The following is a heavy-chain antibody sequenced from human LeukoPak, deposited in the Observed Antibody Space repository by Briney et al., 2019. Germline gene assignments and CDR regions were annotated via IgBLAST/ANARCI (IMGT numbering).Heavy chain of an antibody. J-gene: IGHJ4*02. CDR1: GFTFSSSA. CDR3: AKQLGYCSDGSCYFPY. CDR2: ISNNGGYT. Sequence: GGSLRLSCAASGFTFSSSAMSWVRQAPGKGLEWVSAISNNGGYTYYADSVQGRFTISRDNSKSTLCLQMNSLRAEDSAVYYCAKQLGYCSDGSCYFPYWGQGTLVTVSS. D-gene: IGHD2-15*01. V-gene: IGHV3-23*01.